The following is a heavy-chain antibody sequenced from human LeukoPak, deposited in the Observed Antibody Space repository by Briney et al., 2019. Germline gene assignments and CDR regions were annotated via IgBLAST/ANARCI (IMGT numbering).Heavy chain of an antibody. Sequence: GGSLRLSCAASGFTFSSYSMNWVRQAPGKGLEWVSSISSSSSYIYYADSVKGRFTISRDNAKNSLYLQMNSLRAEDTAVYYCARDLAPLLGGGVVTELDYWGQGTLVTVSS. V-gene: IGHV3-21*01. D-gene: IGHD3-3*01. J-gene: IGHJ4*02. CDR3: ARDLAPLLGGGVVTELDY. CDR2: ISSSSSYI. CDR1: GFTFSSYS.